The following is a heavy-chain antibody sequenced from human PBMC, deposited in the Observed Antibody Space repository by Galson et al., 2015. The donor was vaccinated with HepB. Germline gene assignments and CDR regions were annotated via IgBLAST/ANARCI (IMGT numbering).Heavy chain of an antibody. CDR3: ASFSKFYFDTTVGYYFGY. CDR2: TIPMYGTA. CDR1: GASVNSHA. V-gene: IGHV1-69*13. Sequence: VKVSCKASGASVNSHAVSWVRQAPGQGLEWMGGTIPMYGTANYAQRFQGRVTIIADGSTNPAYMELSSLRPEDTAVYYCASFSKFYFDTTVGYYFGYWGQGTLVTVAS. D-gene: IGHD3-22*01. J-gene: IGHJ4*02.